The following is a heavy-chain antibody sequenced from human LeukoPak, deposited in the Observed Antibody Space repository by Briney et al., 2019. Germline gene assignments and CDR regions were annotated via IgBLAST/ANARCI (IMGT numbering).Heavy chain of an antibody. D-gene: IGHD6-13*01. J-gene: IGHJ4*02. Sequence: GESLNISCKGSGYSFSTFWIAWVRQMPGKGLEWMGIIYPADSDTRYSPSFQGQVTISAAKSINTAYLQWSSLKASDTAIYYCARQQYSSSWYYWGQGTLVTVSS. V-gene: IGHV5-51*01. CDR1: GYSFSTFW. CDR2: IYPADSDT. CDR3: ARQQYSSSWYY.